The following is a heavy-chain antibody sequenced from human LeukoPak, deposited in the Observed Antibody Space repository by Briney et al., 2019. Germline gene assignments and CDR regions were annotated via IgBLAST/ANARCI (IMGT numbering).Heavy chain of an antibody. CDR2: ISYDGSNK. V-gene: IGHV3-30-3*01. CDR1: GFTFSSYA. D-gene: IGHD1-26*01. CDR3: ARGREYFDY. J-gene: IGHJ4*02. Sequence: GESLRLSCAASGFTFSSYAMHWVRQAPGKGLEWVAVISYDGSNKYYADSVKGRFTISRDNSKNTLYLQMNSLRAEDTAVYYCARGREYFDYWGQGTLVTVSS.